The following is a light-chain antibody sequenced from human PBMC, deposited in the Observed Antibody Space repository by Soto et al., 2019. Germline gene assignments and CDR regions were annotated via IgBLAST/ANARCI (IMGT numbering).Light chain of an antibody. Sequence: QSVLTQPPSVSAAPGQKVTISCSGSSSNIGVKSVSWYQQLPRTAPKLLIYDNSERPSGIPDRFSASKSGTSATLGITGLQTGDEADYYCGTWDDSLIAVVFGGGTKLTVL. V-gene: IGLV1-51*01. CDR3: GTWDDSLIAVV. CDR1: SSNIGVKS. J-gene: IGLJ2*01. CDR2: DNS.